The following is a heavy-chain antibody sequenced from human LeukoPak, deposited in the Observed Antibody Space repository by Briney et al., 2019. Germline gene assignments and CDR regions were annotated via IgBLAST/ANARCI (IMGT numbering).Heavy chain of an antibody. CDR3: ATQAYDRAFDI. CDR2: IYYSGST. V-gene: IGHV4-31*03. D-gene: IGHD5-12*01. Sequence: SGTLSLTCTVSGGSISSGGRYWSWIRQHPGKGLEWIGYIYYSGSTYYNPSLKSRVTISVDTSKNQFSLKLSSVTAADTAVYYCATQAYDRAFDIWGQGTMVTVSS. J-gene: IGHJ3*02. CDR1: GGSISSGGRY.